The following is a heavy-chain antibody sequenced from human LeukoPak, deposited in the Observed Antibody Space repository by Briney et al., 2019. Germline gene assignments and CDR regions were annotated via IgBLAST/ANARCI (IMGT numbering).Heavy chain of an antibody. J-gene: IGHJ5*02. Sequence: PSQTLSLTCTVSGGSISSGDYYWSWIRQPPGKGLEWIGYIYYSGSTYYNPSLKSRVTISVDTSKNQFSLKLSSVTAADTAVYYCAIEVPAAPGNYIWFDPWGQGTLVTVSS. CDR3: AIEVPAAPGNYIWFDP. CDR2: IYYSGST. V-gene: IGHV4-30-4*08. CDR1: GGSISSGDYY. D-gene: IGHD2-2*01.